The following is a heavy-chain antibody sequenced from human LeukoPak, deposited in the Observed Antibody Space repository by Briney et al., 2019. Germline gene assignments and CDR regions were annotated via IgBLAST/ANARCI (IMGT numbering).Heavy chain of an antibody. D-gene: IGHD3-10*01. Sequence: SETLSLTCTVSGGSISSGSYYWSWIRQPAGKGLEWIGRIYTSGSTNYNPSLKSRVTISVDTSKNQFSLKLSSVTAADTAVYYCARRGPPRTMLRGVKSGWFDPWGQGTLVTVSS. CDR3: ARRGPPRTMLRGVKSGWFDP. V-gene: IGHV4-61*02. J-gene: IGHJ5*02. CDR1: GGSISSGSYY. CDR2: IYTSGST.